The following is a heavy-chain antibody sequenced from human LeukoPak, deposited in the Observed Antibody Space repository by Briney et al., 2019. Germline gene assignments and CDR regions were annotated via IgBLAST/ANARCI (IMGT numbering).Heavy chain of an antibody. V-gene: IGHV4-59*01. J-gene: IGHJ3*02. CDR3: AKIKTTYGVVTHAFDT. CDR2: IYHQAGT. D-gene: IGHD3-3*01. Sequence: SETLSLTCTVSGGYMENIYWHWIRQPPGKGLEWIGYIYHQAGTEYNPSLKNRVAISVDTSKNQFSLKLSSVTAADTAVYYCAKIKTTYGVVTHAFDTWGQGTIVTVSP. CDR1: GGYMENIY.